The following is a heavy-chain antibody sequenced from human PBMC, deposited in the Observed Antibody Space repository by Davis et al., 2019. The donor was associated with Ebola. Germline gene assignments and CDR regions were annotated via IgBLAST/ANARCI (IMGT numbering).Heavy chain of an antibody. CDR1: GDSVSGNSGA. J-gene: IGHJ4*02. CDR2: TYYNSKWYN. V-gene: IGHV6-1*01. CDR3: ARDPSTAPIAAAGHFDY. D-gene: IGHD6-13*01. Sequence: PSETLSLTCAISGDSVSGNSGAWNWIRQSPSRGLEWLGRTYYNSKWYNDYAVSVKSRITINPDTSKNQFSLQLNSVTPEDTALYYCARDPSTAPIAAAGHFDYWGQGTLVTVSS.